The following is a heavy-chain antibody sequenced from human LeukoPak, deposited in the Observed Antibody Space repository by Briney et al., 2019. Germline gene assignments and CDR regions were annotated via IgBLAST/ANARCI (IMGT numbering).Heavy chain of an antibody. CDR1: GYTFTSYG. D-gene: IGHD6-13*01. V-gene: IGHV1-18*01. J-gene: IGHJ4*02. Sequence: GASVKVSCKASGYTFTSYGISWVRQAPGQGLEWMGWISAYNGNTNYAQKLQGRVTMTTDTSTSTAYMELRSLRSDDTAVYYCARVASSNLAAGLDYWGQGTLVTVSS. CDR3: ARVASSNLAAGLDY. CDR2: ISAYNGNT.